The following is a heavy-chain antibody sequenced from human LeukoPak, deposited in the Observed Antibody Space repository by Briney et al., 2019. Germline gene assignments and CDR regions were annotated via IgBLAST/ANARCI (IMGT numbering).Heavy chain of an antibody. J-gene: IGHJ3*01. V-gene: IGHV1-2*02. CDR1: GYTFTAFD. CDR3: ARVSTLGCSSTTCRAFDV. Sequence: GSLRLSCAAAGYTFTAFDIHWARQAPGQGLEWMAAITYDTSSTNYAHTFQGRVTITRDTSGSTPYLQLSSLRADDTAVYYCARVSTLGCSSTTCRAFDVWGQGTVVTVSS. D-gene: IGHD2-2*01. CDR2: ITYDTSST.